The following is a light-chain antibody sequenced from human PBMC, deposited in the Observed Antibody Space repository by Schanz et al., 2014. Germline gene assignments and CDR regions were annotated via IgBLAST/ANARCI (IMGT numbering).Light chain of an antibody. CDR2: DVS. CDR1: DVGGYNY. V-gene: IGLV2-11*01. J-gene: IGLJ1*01. Sequence: QSALTQPRSVSGSPGQSVTISCTGTDVGGYNYVSWYQQHPGKAPKLMIYDVSKRPSGVPDRFSGSKSGTSASLAITGLQAEDEADYYCQSYDSSLSGSRVFGTGTKLTVL. CDR3: QSYDSSLSGSRV.